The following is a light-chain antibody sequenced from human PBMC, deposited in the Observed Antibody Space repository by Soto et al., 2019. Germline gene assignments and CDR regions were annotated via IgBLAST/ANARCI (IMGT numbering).Light chain of an antibody. CDR1: QSSSSD. CDR3: QQSASSPYS. J-gene: IGKJ2*03. V-gene: IGKV1-39*01. Sequence: DIQMMQSLFSLSASVGDSVAITCRASQSSSSDLNWYQHKPGKPPKLLIFATSTLQGGVPLRFSGSGSGTEFTLTISGLQPEDFATYFRQQSASSPYSFGQGTNLEIK. CDR2: ATS.